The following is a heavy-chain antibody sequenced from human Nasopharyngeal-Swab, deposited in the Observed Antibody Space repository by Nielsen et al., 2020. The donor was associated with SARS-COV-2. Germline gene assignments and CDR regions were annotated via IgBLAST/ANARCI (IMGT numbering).Heavy chain of an antibody. V-gene: IGHV3-21*03. CDR3: TRSYIFDI. J-gene: IGHJ3*02. D-gene: IGHD1-14*01. CDR2: IVSSSSSI. CDR1: GFTFSIYT. Sequence: GESLKISCAASGFTFSIYTMNWVRQAPGKGLEWVASIVSSSSSIFYADSVKGRFTISRDNAKNSLYLQMNSLRAGDTALYYCTRSYIFDIWGQGTVVTVSS.